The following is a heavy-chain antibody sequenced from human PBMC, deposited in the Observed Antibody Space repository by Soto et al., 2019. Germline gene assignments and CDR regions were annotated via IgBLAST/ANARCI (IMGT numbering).Heavy chain of an antibody. J-gene: IGHJ4*02. CDR2: ISGYNGYT. CDR1: GYNFNTYG. Sequence: ASVKVSCKTSGYNFNTYGIIWVRQAPGQGLEWMGWISGYNGYTKYTESLEDRVTLSTDTSTSTAYLELRSLRSGDTALYFCARDRDYSHTDADIDYWGQGTLVTVSS. V-gene: IGHV1-18*01. D-gene: IGHD3-16*01. CDR3: ARDRDYSHTDADIDY.